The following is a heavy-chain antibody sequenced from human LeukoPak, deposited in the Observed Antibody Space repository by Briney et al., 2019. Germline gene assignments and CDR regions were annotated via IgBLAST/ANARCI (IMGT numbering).Heavy chain of an antibody. CDR2: SYSRGSS. Sequence: SETLSLTRSVSGDSITRYYWTWVRQPPGKGLEWIGYSYSRGSSNYNPSLRSRATTSVDPSKTQFSLHLNSVTAADTAVYYCARLLPDLRYDTSGRYTRSFDVWGQGTLVTVSS. CDR3: ARLLPDLRYDTSGRYTRSFDV. V-gene: IGHV4-4*08. J-gene: IGHJ3*01. D-gene: IGHD3-22*01. CDR1: GDSITRYY.